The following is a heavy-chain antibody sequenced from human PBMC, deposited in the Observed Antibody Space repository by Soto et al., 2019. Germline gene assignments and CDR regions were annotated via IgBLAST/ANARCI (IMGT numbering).Heavy chain of an antibody. D-gene: IGHD3-22*01. V-gene: IGHV1-18*04. CDR1: GYTFTSYG. J-gene: IGHJ4*02. CDR3: ARSYYDNTAYYLDY. Sequence: QVQLVQSGAEVKKPGASVKVSCKASGYTFTSYGISWVRQAPGQGLEWMGWISAYNGNTNYAQKLQGRVPMTTDPATSTAYMELRSLRPDDAAVYYCARSYYDNTAYYLDYLGQGTLVTVSS. CDR2: ISAYNGNT.